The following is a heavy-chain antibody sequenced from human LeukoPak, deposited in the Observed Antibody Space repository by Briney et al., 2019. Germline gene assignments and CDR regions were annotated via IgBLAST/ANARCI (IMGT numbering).Heavy chain of an antibody. D-gene: IGHD3-22*01. V-gene: IGHV3-30-3*01. J-gene: IGHJ4*02. Sequence: GGSLRLSCAASGFTFSSYAMHWVRQAPGKGLEWVAVISYDGSNKYYADSVKGRFTISRDNSKNTLYLQMNSLRAEDTAVYYCAKAVGGGYYPFDYWGQGTLVTVSS. CDR2: ISYDGSNK. CDR3: AKAVGGGYYPFDY. CDR1: GFTFSSYA.